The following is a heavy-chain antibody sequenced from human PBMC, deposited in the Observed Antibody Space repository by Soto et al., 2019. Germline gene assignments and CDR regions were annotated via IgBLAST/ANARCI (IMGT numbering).Heavy chain of an antibody. D-gene: IGHD3-10*01. J-gene: IGHJ5*02. CDR1: GGSFSGYY. Sequence: SETLSLTCAVYGGSFSGYYWSWIRQPPGKGLEWIGEINHSGSTNYNPSLKSRVTISVDTSKNQFSLKLSSVTAADTAVYYCARHKHDPRAMLRNWFDPWGPGTLVTVSS. V-gene: IGHV4-34*01. CDR3: ARHKHDPRAMLRNWFDP. CDR2: INHSGST.